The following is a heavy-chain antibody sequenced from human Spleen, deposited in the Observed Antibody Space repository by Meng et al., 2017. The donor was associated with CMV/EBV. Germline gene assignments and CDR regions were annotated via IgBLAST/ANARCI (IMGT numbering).Heavy chain of an antibody. CDR2: IYYSGST. Sequence: ETLSLTCTVSGGSISSYYWSWIRQPPGKGLEWIGYIYYSGSTNYNPSLKSRVTISVDTSKNQFSLKLSSVTAADTAVYYCARVLSSGWYWGMDVWGQGTTVTVSS. CDR3: ARVLSSGWYWGMDV. V-gene: IGHV4-59*01. D-gene: IGHD6-19*01. J-gene: IGHJ6*02. CDR1: GGSISSYY.